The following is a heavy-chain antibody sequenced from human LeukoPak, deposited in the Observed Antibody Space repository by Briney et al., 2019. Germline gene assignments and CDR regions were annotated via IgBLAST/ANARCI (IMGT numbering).Heavy chain of an antibody. D-gene: IGHD2-2*01. CDR2: ISSSSSYI. Sequence: GGSLRLSCAASGFTFSSYSMNWVRQAPGKGLEWVSSISSSSSYIYYADSVKGRFTISRDNAKNSLYLQMNSLRAEDTAVYYRARRGYCSSTSCYYMDVWGKGTTVTVSS. J-gene: IGHJ6*03. V-gene: IGHV3-21*01. CDR3: ARRGYCSSTSCYYMDV. CDR1: GFTFSSYS.